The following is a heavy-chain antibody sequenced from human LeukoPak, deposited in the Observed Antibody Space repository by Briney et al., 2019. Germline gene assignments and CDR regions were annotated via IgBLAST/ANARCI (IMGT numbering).Heavy chain of an antibody. CDR2: INRSGGSI. D-gene: IGHD3-10*01. J-gene: IGHJ4*02. CDR1: GYTFTGYY. CDR3: ARGSGSLLGVY. V-gene: IGHV1-46*01. Sequence: GASVKVSCKASGYTFTGYYMHWVRQAPGQGLEWMGIINRSGGSINYAQKFQDRVTMTRDTSTSTVYMELSSLRSEDTAMYFCARGSGSLLGVYWGQGTLVTVSS.